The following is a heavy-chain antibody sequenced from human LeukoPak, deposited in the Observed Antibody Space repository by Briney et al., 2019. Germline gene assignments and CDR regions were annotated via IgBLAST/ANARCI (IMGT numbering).Heavy chain of an antibody. D-gene: IGHD2-15*01. CDR1: GFDFSGFY. V-gene: IGHV3-73*01. Sequence: GGSLRLSCAASGFDFSGFYMHWVRQASGRGLEWVGLIRSKPSGYTTVYAASVKGRFTISRDDSKNTAYPQMNSLKGEDTAVYYCTRQHCSGGSCSYVDYWGQGTLVTVSS. CDR3: TRQHCSGGSCSYVDY. J-gene: IGHJ4*02. CDR2: IRSKPSGYTT.